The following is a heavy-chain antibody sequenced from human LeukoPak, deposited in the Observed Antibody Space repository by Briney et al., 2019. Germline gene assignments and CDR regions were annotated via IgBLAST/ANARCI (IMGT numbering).Heavy chain of an antibody. CDR2: IYYSGST. D-gene: IGHD6-13*01. J-gene: IGHJ4*02. CDR3: ARQAYSSWYYFDY. CDR1: GGCISSYY. Sequence: PSETLSLTCTVSGGCISSYYWSWIRQPPGKGLEWVGYIYYSGSTNYNPSLKSRVTISVDTSKNQFSLKLSSVTAADTAVYYCARQAYSSWYYFDYWGQGTLVTVSS. V-gene: IGHV4-59*08.